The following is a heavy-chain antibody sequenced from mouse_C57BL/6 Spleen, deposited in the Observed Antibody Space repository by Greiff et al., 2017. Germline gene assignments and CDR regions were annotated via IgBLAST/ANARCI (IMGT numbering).Heavy chain of an antibody. CDR3: ARSGDYSYYFDY. CDR1: GYTFTSYG. D-gene: IGHD1-1*01. CDR2: IYPRSGNT. Sequence: VQLQQSGAELARPGASVKLSCKASGYTFTSYGISWVKQRTGQGLEWIGEIYPRSGNTYYNEKFKGKATLTADKSSSTAYMELRSLTSEDSAVYFCARSGDYSYYFDYWGQGTTLTVSS. V-gene: IGHV1-81*01. J-gene: IGHJ2*01.